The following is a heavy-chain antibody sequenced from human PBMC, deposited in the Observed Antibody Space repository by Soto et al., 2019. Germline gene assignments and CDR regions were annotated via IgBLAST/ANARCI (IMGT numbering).Heavy chain of an antibody. CDR1: GFTFSNAW. Sequence: VRLACAASGFTFSNAWLSWLRQAPWKGLECVGWIKRRPDGGTTEYTAPLKDRFTISRDDSKSTLYIQTNSLKPEDPAVYYCSTEGTMIVVANLDAPESWGQGTMVAV. CDR3: STEGTMIVVANLDAPES. J-gene: IGHJ3*02. V-gene: IGHV3-15*01. CDR2: IKRRPDGGTT. D-gene: IGHD3-22*01.